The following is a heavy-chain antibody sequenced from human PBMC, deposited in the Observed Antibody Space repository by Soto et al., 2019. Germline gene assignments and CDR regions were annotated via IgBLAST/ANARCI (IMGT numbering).Heavy chain of an antibody. CDR3: ARERRAMDV. J-gene: IGHJ6*02. Sequence: SCKASGYAFTSYDIYWLRQATGQGLEWMGIIYPGDSDTRYSPSFQGQVTISADKSISTAYLQWSSLKASDTAMYYCARERRAMDVWGQGTTVTVSS. CDR1: GYAFTSYD. V-gene: IGHV5-51*01. CDR2: IYPGDSDT.